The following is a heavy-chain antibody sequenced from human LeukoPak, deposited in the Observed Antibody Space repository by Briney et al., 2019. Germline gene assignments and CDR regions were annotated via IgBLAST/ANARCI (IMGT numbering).Heavy chain of an antibody. CDR2: INPDTGGT. J-gene: IGHJ5*02. Sequence: GASVKVSCKASGYTFTAYYLHWVRQAPGQGLEWMGYINPDTGGTNYAQRFQGRVTMTRDTSISTAYMKLSGLRSDDTAVYYCVRDDFWSGYPRGSWGQGTLVTVSS. CDR1: GYTFTAYY. CDR3: VRDDFWSGYPRGS. V-gene: IGHV1-2*02. D-gene: IGHD3-3*01.